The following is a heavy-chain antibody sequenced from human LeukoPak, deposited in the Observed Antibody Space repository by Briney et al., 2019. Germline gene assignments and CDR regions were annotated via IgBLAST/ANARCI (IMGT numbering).Heavy chain of an antibody. CDR3: ARGRGIAL. CDR2: IEDDGNKK. J-gene: IGHJ4*02. V-gene: IGHV3-7*01. D-gene: IGHD6-13*01. CDR1: GFTLSNFW. Sequence: PGGSLRLSCATSGFTLSNFWMNWVRQAPGKGLEWVGNIEDDGNKKNYVDSVKGRFTISRDNVKNSNYLQMNSLRADDTAVYYCARGRGIALWGQGTLVTVSS.